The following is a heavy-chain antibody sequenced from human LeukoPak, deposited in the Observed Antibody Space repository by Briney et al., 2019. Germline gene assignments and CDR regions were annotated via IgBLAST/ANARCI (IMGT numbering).Heavy chain of an antibody. V-gene: IGHV4-59*08. J-gene: IGHJ4*02. CDR3: AGAGLRRVDFDY. D-gene: IGHD2-15*01. CDR1: GGSISSYY. Sequence: SETLSLTCTVSGGSISSYYWSWIRQPPGKGLEWIGYIYYSGSTNYNPSLKSRVTISVDTSKNQFSLKLSSVTAADTAVYYCAGAGLRRVDFDYWGQGTLVIVSS. CDR2: IYYSGST.